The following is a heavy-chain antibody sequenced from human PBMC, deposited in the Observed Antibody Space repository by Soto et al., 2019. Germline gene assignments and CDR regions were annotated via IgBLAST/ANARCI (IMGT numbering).Heavy chain of an antibody. J-gene: IGHJ4*02. CDR2: ISGSGGST. Sequence: PGGSLRLSCVASGFTFSNYAMSWVRQAPGKGLEWVSAISGSGGSTYYADSMKGRFTISRDNSKNTLYLQMNSLRAEDTAVYYCAKGSSGWYEIFDYWGQGTLVTVSS. CDR1: GFTFSNYA. V-gene: IGHV3-23*01. D-gene: IGHD6-19*01. CDR3: AKGSSGWYEIFDY.